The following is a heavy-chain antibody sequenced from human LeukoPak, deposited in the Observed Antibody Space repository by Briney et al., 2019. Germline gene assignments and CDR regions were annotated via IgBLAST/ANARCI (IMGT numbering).Heavy chain of an antibody. CDR1: GASISSHY. D-gene: IGHD2-21*02. V-gene: IGHV4-39*01. CDR2: IYYSGST. CDR3: ARHRDCGGDCAFLNPYFDY. J-gene: IGHJ4*02. Sequence: PSETLSLTCTVSGASISSHYWSWIRQPPGKGLEWIGSIYYSGSTYYNPSLKSRVTISVDTSKNQFSLKLSSVTAADTAVYYCARHRDCGGDCAFLNPYFDYWGQGTLVTVSS.